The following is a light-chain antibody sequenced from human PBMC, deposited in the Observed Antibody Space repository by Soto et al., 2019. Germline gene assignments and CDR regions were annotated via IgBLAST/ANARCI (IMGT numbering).Light chain of an antibody. CDR1: SSDVGGYNY. CDR3: SSYTSSSPYV. J-gene: IGLJ1*01. V-gene: IGLV2-14*01. CDR2: DVS. Sequence: QSVLTQPASVSGSPGQSITISCTGTSSDVGGYNYVSWYQQYPGKAPKLMIYDVSNRPSGVSNRFSGSKSGNTASLTISGLQAEDGADYYCSSYTSSSPYVFGTGTKVTVL.